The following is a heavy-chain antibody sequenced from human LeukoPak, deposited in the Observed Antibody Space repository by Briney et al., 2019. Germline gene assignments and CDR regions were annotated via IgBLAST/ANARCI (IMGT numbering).Heavy chain of an antibody. V-gene: IGHV3-23*01. Sequence: GGSLRLSCAASGFTVSSNEMSWVRQAPGKGLEWVSVISGSGGSTYYADSVKGRFTISRDNSKNTLYLQMNSLRVEDTAVYYCAKVSNTGGSGTRDYWGQGTLVTVSS. J-gene: IGHJ4*02. D-gene: IGHD3-10*01. CDR3: AKVSNTGGSGTRDY. CDR2: ISGSGGST. CDR1: GFTVSSNE.